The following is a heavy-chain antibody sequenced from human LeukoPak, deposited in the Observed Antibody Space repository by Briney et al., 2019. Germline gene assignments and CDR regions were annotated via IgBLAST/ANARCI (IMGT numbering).Heavy chain of an antibody. CDR2: ISGGGDTT. CDR1: GFTFNSCS. CDR3: AKDSRTPWFDP. V-gene: IGHV3-23*01. D-gene: IGHD6-13*01. J-gene: IGHJ5*02. Sequence: GGSLRLSCAASGFTFNSCSMTWVRQAPGKGLEWVSVISGGGDTTYYADSVKGRFTISRDNSKNTLYLQMNSLRAEDTAVYYCAKDSRTPWFDPWGQGTLVIVSS.